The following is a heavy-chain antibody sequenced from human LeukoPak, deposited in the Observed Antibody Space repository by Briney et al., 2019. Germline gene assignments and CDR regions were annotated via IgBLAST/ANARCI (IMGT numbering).Heavy chain of an antibody. V-gene: IGHV3-30-3*01. CDR1: GFTFSSYA. CDR3: ARAASGESALLSRGNYYYYGMDV. D-gene: IGHD1-14*01. CDR2: ISYDGSNK. Sequence: GGSLRLSCAASGFTFSSYAMHWVRQAPGKGLEWVAVISYDGSNKYYADSVKGRVTISRDNSKNTLYLQMNSLRAEDTAVYYCARAASGESALLSRGNYYYYGMDVWGQGTTVTVSS. J-gene: IGHJ6*02.